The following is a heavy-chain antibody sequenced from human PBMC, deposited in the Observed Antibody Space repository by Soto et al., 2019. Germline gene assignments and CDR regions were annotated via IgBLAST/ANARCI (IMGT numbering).Heavy chain of an antibody. Sequence: PGGPLRLSCATSGFTFSTYAMHWVRQAPGKGLEYVSAISSNGRSTYYANSVKGRFTISRDNSKNTLYLQMDSLRAEDMAVYYCARDRCTNGVCYAPSDYWGQSTLVTVSS. J-gene: IGHJ4*02. CDR2: ISSNGRST. CDR3: ARDRCTNGVCYAPSDY. V-gene: IGHV3-64*01. D-gene: IGHD2-8*01. CDR1: GFTFSTYA.